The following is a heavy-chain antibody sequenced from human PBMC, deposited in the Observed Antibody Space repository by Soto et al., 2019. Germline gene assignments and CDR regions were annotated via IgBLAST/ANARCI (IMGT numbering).Heavy chain of an antibody. CDR3: ARDQCTNGVCYMRGDWFDP. CDR1: GCTFSSYA. D-gene: IGHD2-8*01. Sequence: QVQLVQSGAEVKKPGSSVKVSCKASGCTFSSYAISWVRQAPGQGLEWMGGITPIFGTANYAQKFQGRVTITADQSTSTAYMELRSLRSEDTAVYYCARDQCTNGVCYMRGDWFDPWGQGTLVTVSS. J-gene: IGHJ5*02. V-gene: IGHV1-69*01. CDR2: ITPIFGTA.